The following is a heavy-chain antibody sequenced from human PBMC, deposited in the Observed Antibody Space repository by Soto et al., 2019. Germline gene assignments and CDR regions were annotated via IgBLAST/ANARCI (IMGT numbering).Heavy chain of an antibody. CDR1: GFTFSSYA. CDR3: AKKVEANMITFGGVIVTAHFDY. CDR2: ISGSGGST. J-gene: IGHJ4*02. Sequence: PGGSLRLSCAASGFTFSSYAMSWVRQAPGKGLEWVSAISGSGGSTYYADSVKGRFTISRDNSKNTLYLQMNSLRAEDTAVYYCAKKVEANMITFGGVIVTAHFDYWGQGTLVTVSS. D-gene: IGHD3-16*02. V-gene: IGHV3-23*01.